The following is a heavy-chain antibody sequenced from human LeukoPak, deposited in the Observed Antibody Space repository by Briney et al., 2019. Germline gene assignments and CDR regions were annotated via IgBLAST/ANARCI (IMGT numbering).Heavy chain of an antibody. Sequence: GASVKVSCKASGYTFTGYYMYWVRQAPGQGLEWMVWINPNSGGTNYAQKFKGRVTMNRDTSISTAYMELSRLRSDDTAVYYCARGLQKTLLVVPAAIEPSFFYWGQGKLVTVSS. J-gene: IGHJ4*02. CDR2: INPNSGGT. D-gene: IGHD2-2*01. CDR1: GYTFTGYY. CDR3: ARGLQKTLLVVPAAIEPSFFY. V-gene: IGHV1-2*02.